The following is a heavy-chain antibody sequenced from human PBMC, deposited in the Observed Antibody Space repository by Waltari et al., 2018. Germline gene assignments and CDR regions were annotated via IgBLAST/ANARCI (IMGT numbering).Heavy chain of an antibody. D-gene: IGHD1-1*01. CDR1: GFTFSDQG. J-gene: IGHJ3*02. Sequence: QVHLVESGGGVFQPGGSRRLSCAASGFTFSDQGLHWVRQAPGKGLEWVAFIRYDASDIYYRDSVKGRFTISRDNSKNTLFLQMSSLRAEDTAVYYCAKVGVGLTTWYAFDIWGQGTMVTVSS. CDR3: AKVGVGLTTWYAFDI. CDR2: IRYDASDI. V-gene: IGHV3-30*02.